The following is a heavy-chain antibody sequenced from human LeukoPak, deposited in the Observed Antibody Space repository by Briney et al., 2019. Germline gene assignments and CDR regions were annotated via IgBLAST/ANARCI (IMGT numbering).Heavy chain of an antibody. V-gene: IGHV4-4*02. D-gene: IGHD3-22*01. CDR3: ARWAFTYYYDSHDAFDI. CDR2: IYHSGST. CDR1: GGSISSSNW. Sequence: SETLSLTCALSGGSISSSNWWSWVRQPPGKGLEWIEEIYHSGSTNYNPSLKSRVTISVDKSTNQFSLKLSSVAAADTAVYYCARWAFTYYYDSHDAFDIWGQGTMVTVSS. J-gene: IGHJ3*02.